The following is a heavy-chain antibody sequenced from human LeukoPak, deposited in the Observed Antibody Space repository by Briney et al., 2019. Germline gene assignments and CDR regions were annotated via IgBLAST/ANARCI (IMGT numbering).Heavy chain of an antibody. CDR1: GGSISSSSYY. V-gene: IGHV4-39*01. J-gene: IGHJ4*02. CDR3: ARHSSSLDY. CDR2: IYYSGST. D-gene: IGHD6-13*01. Sequence: SETLSLTCTVSGGSISSSSYYWGWIRQPPGKGLEWIGSIYYSGSTYYNPSLKSRVTISVDTSKNQFSLKLSSVTAADTAVYYCARHSSSLDYWGQGTLVTVSS.